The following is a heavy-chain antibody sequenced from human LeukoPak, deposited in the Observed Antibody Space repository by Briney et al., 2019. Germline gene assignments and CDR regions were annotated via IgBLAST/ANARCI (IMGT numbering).Heavy chain of an antibody. CDR1: GGSISSYH. Sequence: SETLSLTCTVSGGSISSYHWSWIRQPPGKGLEWIGYIYYSGSTNYNPSLKSRVTISVDTSKNQFSLKLSSVTAADTAVYYCARHSGDWFDPWGQGTLVTVSS. V-gene: IGHV4-59*08. CDR3: ARHSGDWFDP. J-gene: IGHJ5*02. CDR2: IYYSGST. D-gene: IGHD3-10*01.